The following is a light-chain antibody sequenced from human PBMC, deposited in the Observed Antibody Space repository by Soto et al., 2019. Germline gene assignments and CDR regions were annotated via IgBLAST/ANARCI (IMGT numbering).Light chain of an antibody. V-gene: IGKV3-11*01. CDR1: PSVTNY. CDR3: QEYNNYWT. CDR2: GAF. J-gene: IGKJ1*01. Sequence: EILLTQSPATLSLSPGERSTLSCRASPSVTNYLAWYQQKPGQAPRLLIYGAFNRATGIPARFSGSGSGTDFALTISSLHPDDFATYYCQEYNNYWTFGQGTKVDIK.